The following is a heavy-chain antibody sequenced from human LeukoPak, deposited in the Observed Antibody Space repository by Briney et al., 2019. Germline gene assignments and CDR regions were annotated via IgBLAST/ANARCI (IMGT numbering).Heavy chain of an antibody. D-gene: IGHD4-11*01. CDR3: AKDGTTTVTFDY. CDR1: GFTFSSYA. J-gene: IGHJ4*02. Sequence: GGSLRLSCAASGFTFSSYAMSWVRQAPGKGLEWVSVISGSGGSTYYRDSVKGRFTISRDDSKNTLYLQMNSLTAGDTAVYYCAKDGTTTVTFDYWGQGTLVTVSS. V-gene: IGHV3-23*01. CDR2: ISGSGGST.